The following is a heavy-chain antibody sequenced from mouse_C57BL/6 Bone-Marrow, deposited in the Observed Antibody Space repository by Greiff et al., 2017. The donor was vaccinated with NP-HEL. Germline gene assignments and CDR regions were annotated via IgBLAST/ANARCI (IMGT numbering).Heavy chain of an antibody. D-gene: IGHD1-1*01. CDR2: ISDGGSYT. Sequence: EVMLVESGGGLVKPGGSLKLSCAASGFTFSSYAMSWVRQTPEKRLEWVATISDGGSYTYYPDNVKGRFTISRDNAKNNLYLQMSHLKSEDTAMYYCASNLLLRSFAYWGQGTLVTVSA. V-gene: IGHV5-4*03. CDR1: GFTFSSYA. CDR3: ASNLLLRSFAY. J-gene: IGHJ3*01.